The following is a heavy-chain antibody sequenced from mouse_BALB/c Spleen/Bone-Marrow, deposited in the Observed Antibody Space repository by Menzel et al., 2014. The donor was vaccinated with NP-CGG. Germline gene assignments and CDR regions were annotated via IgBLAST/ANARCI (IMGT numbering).Heavy chain of an antibody. CDR3: ARSGGYDNYLAWFAY. D-gene: IGHD2-10*02. J-gene: IGHJ3*01. CDR1: GFNIKDTY. V-gene: IGHV14-3*02. CDR2: IDPANGNT. Sequence: VQLQQSGAELVKPGASVKLSCTASGFNIKDTYMHWVKQRPEQGLEWIGRIDPANGNTKYDPKFQGKATITADTSSNTAYLQLSSLTSEDTAVYYCARSGGYDNYLAWFAYWGQGTLVTVSA.